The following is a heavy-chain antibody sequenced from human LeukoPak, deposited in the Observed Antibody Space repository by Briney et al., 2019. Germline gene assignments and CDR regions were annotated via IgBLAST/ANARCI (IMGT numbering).Heavy chain of an antibody. Sequence: SQTLSLACTVSGGSISSGDYYWSWIRQPPGKGLEWIGYIYYSGSTYYNPSLKSRVTISVDTSKNQFSLKLSSVTAADTAVYYCARGVISLGAGGYCSSTSCTTFDYWGQGTLVTVSS. CDR1: GGSISSGDYY. CDR2: IYYSGST. J-gene: IGHJ4*02. D-gene: IGHD2-2*01. CDR3: ARGVISLGAGGYCSSTSCTTFDY. V-gene: IGHV4-30-4*01.